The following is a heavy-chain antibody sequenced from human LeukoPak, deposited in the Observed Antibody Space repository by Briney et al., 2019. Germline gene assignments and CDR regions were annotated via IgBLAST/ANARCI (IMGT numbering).Heavy chain of an antibody. J-gene: IGHJ6*02. CDR2: IYPGDSDT. CDR1: GYSFTSYW. Sequence: GESLKISCKGSGYSFTSYWIGWVRQMPGKGLEWMGIIYPGDSDTRYSPSFQGQVTISADKSISTAYLQWSSLKASDTAMYYCARQQLWLPANYYDMDVWGQRTTVTASS. V-gene: IGHV5-51*01. CDR3: ARQQLWLPANYYDMDV. D-gene: IGHD5-18*01.